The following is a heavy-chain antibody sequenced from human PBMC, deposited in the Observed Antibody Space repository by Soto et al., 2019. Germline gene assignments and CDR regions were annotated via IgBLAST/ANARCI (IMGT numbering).Heavy chain of an antibody. CDR3: ARRGGLSTTYYYYYCMDV. J-gene: IGHJ6*02. V-gene: IGHV1-18*04. D-gene: IGHD3-16*01. CDR2: ISAYNGNT. CDR1: GYTFTSYG. Sequence: QVQLVQSGAEVKKPGASVKVSCKSSGYTFTSYGISWVRQAPGPGLEWMGWISAYNGNTNYAQKLKGRVTMTTDTSTSTDYMELRSLRSDDTAVYYCARRGGLSTTYYYYYCMDVWGQGTTVTVSS.